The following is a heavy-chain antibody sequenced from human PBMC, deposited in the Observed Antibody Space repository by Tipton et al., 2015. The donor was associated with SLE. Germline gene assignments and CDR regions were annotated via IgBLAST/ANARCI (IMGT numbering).Heavy chain of an antibody. D-gene: IGHD2-2*01. Sequence: SLRLSYAASGFTFTNYAMSWVRQAPGKGLEWVSAISGSAYYADSVKGRFTISRDNSKNTLYLQMNSLRAEDTAIYYCAKRGGSIPCVTGGFDYWGQGTLGTVSS. CDR1: GFTFTNYA. CDR2: ISGSA. V-gene: IGHV3-23*01. CDR3: AKRGGSIPCVTGGFDY. J-gene: IGHJ4*02.